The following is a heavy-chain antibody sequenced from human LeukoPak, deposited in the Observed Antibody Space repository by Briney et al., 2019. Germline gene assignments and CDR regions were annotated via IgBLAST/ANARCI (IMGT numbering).Heavy chain of an antibody. J-gene: IGHJ4*02. V-gene: IGHV3-7*01. CDR1: GFTFSNYW. D-gene: IGHD2-2*01. CDR2: IKQDGSEI. CDR3: ASHSVGVLPIATFDY. Sequence: GGSLRLSCAASGFTFSNYWMAWVRQAPGKGLEWVANIKQDGSEIYYVDSVKGRFTISRDNPKNSLFLQTNSLRAEDTDMYFCASHSVGVLPIATFDYWGQGTLVTVSS.